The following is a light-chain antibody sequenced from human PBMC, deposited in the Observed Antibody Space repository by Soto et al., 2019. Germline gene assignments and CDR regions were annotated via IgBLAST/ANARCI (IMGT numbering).Light chain of an antibody. Sequence: QSALTQPASVSGSPGQSITISCTGTSSDVGGYNHVSWYQHHPGKAPKVIIYDVTNRPAGVSNRFSGSKSGTSASLAITGLRSDDEADYYCATWDDDLYTPIIGGGTKLTVL. V-gene: IGLV2-14*01. CDR2: DVT. J-gene: IGLJ2*01. CDR3: ATWDDDLYTPI. CDR1: SSDVGGYNH.